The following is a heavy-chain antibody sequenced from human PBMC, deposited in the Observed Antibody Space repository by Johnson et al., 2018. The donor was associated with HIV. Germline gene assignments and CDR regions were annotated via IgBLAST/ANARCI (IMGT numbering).Heavy chain of an antibody. CDR2: ISWNSGSI. V-gene: IGHV3-9*01. J-gene: IGHJ3*02. D-gene: IGHD2-15*01. CDR1: GFTFDDYA. Sequence: EVQLVESGGGLVQPGRSLRLSCAASGFTFDDYAIHWVRQAPGKGLEWVSGISWNSGSIGYADSVKGRFTISRDNAKNTLYLHIKSLRSEDTAVYYCARDHLRRSHAFDIWGQGTMVTVSS. CDR3: ARDHLRRSHAFDI.